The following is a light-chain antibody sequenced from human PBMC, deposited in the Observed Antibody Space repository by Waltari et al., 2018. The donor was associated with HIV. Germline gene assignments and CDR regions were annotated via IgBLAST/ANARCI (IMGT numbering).Light chain of an antibody. CDR1: NIGSKS. V-gene: IGLV3-21*01. CDR2: YDN. Sequence: SYVLPQTPSLSGAPGETVTITSEGANIGSKSVNCYQLKPSQAPHLVTFYDNYQPSGIPARFYGANGGNTATLTISRVEVGDEADYFCQVGDRPADQVIFGGGTKLTVL. J-gene: IGLJ2*01. CDR3: QVGDRPADQVI.